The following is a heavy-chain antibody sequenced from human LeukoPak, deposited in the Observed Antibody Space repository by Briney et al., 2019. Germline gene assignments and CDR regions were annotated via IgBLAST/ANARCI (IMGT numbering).Heavy chain of an antibody. Sequence: GGSLRLSCAASGFTFSSYWMSWVRQAPGKGLEWVANIKQDGSEKYYVDSVKGRFAISRDNAKNSLYLQMNSLGAEDTAVYYCARDVQSGYYGYWGQGTLVTVSS. J-gene: IGHJ4*02. CDR2: IKQDGSEK. CDR1: GFTFSSYW. V-gene: IGHV3-7*01. CDR3: ARDVQSGYYGY. D-gene: IGHD3-22*01.